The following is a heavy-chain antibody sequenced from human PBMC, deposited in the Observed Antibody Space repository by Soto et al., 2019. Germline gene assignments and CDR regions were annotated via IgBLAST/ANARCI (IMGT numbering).Heavy chain of an antibody. J-gene: IGHJ4*02. CDR3: ARDRLDVVVPAAILAY. Sequence: PGGSLRLSCAASGFTFSSYSMNWVRQAPGKGLEWVAVISYDGSNKYYADSVKGRFTISRDNSKNTLYLQMNSLRAEDTAVFYCARDRLDVVVPAAILAYWGQGTLVTVSS. CDR1: GFTFSSYS. D-gene: IGHD2-2*02. CDR2: ISYDGSNK. V-gene: IGHV3-30*03.